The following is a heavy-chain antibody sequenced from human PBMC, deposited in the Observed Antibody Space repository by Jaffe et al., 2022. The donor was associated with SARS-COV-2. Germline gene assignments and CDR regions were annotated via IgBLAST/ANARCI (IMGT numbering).Heavy chain of an antibody. V-gene: IGHV1-46*01. J-gene: IGHJ6*02. Sequence: QVQLVQSGAEVKKPGASVKVSCKASGYTFTSYYLHWVRQAPGQGLEWMGIINPGGGSTTYAQKFQGRVTMTRDTSTTTAYMELSSLRSDDTAVYYCARSSYSSASGGGYLYYGMDVWGQGTSVTVSS. CDR2: INPGGGST. CDR1: GYTFTSYY. CDR3: ARSSYSSASGGGYLYYGMDV. D-gene: IGHD6-19*01.